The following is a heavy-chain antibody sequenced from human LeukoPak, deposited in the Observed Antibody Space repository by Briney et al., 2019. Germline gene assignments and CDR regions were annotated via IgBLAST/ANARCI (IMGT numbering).Heavy chain of an antibody. V-gene: IGHV4-39*01. D-gene: IGHD4-11*01. Sequence: SETLSLTCTVSGGSISSYYWGCIRQPPGKGLEWIGDIHYSGSTYYNPSLKSRVTISVDTSKNQFSLKLSSVTAADTAVYYCARLDYNIWAYDYWGQGTLVTVSS. CDR1: GGSISSYY. J-gene: IGHJ4*02. CDR3: ARLDYNIWAYDY. CDR2: IHYSGST.